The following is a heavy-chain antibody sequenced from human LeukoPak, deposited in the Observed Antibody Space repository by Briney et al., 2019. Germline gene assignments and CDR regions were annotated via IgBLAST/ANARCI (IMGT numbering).Heavy chain of an antibody. CDR3: ARGGLETAVKYFFDY. D-gene: IGHD1-1*01. J-gene: IGHJ4*02. Sequence: GGSLRLSCAASGFTVSSNYVSWVRQAPGKGLGWVSTIYRGGSTYYADSVKGRFTISRDNSKNTVYLQINTLRVEDTAVYYCARGGLETAVKYFFDYWGQGTLITVSS. V-gene: IGHV3-66*01. CDR2: IYRGGST. CDR1: GFTVSSNY.